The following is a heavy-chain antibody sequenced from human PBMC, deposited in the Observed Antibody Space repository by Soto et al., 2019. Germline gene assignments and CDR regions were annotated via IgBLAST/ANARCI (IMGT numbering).Heavy chain of an antibody. D-gene: IGHD1-26*01. J-gene: IGHJ6*02. CDR2: IFYSGTA. Sequence: SETLSLTCTVSGGSMSSHYWSWIRQPPGKGLEWIGNIFYSGTANYNPSLKSRVSISLDTSKNQFSLELSSVTAADTAVYFCARDRFRSRHTGTYTSYYYYGLDVWGQGTTVTVSS. CDR3: ARDRFRSRHTGTYTSYYYYGLDV. CDR1: GGSMSSHY. V-gene: IGHV4-59*11.